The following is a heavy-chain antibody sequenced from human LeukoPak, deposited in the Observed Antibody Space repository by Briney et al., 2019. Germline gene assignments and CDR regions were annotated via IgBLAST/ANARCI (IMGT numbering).Heavy chain of an antibody. CDR3: ARITLSPSYYDYVWGSYRHFYFDY. D-gene: IGHD3-16*02. CDR1: GGSISSYY. J-gene: IGHJ4*02. V-gene: IGHV4-59*01. CDR2: EHYSGKT. Sequence: PSETLSLTCTVSGGSISSYYWSWLRQPPGKGLEGCGYEHYSGKTNHNTSLKSRVTISVDMSKNQFSLKLSSVTAADTAVYYCARITLSPSYYDYVWGSYRHFYFDYWGEGNLVT.